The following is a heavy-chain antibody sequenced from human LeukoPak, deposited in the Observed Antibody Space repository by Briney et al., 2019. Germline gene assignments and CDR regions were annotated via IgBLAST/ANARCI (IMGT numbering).Heavy chain of an antibody. CDR1: RGTFSSYA. CDR2: IIPIFGTA. CDR3: ARESRGSSSALDY. J-gene: IGHJ4*02. D-gene: IGHD6-13*01. Sequence: GSPVKVSCKASRGTFSSYAISWGRQAPGQGLEWVGGIIPIFGTANYAQKFQGRVTITADKSTSTAYMELSNLRSEDTAVYYCARESRGSSSALDYWGQKTLVTVSS. V-gene: IGHV1-69*06.